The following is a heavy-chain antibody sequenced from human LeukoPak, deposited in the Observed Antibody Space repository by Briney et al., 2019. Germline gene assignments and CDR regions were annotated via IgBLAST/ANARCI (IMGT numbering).Heavy chain of an antibody. J-gene: IGHJ4*02. CDR3: ARGGRYLDY. V-gene: IGHV3-74*01. Sequence: GGSLRLSCAASGFTFSNYWMHWVRQAPGKGLVWVSRITSDGSGTSYADSVKGRFTISRDNANNTLYLQINSLRAEDTAVYYCARGGRYLDYWGQGTLVTVPS. D-gene: IGHD1-26*01. CDR2: ITSDGSGT. CDR1: GFTFSNYW.